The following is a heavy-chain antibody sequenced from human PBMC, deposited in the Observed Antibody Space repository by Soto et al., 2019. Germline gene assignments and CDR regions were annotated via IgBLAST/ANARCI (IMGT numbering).Heavy chain of an antibody. J-gene: IGHJ4*02. CDR1: GDSVSSNSAA. V-gene: IGHV6-1*01. D-gene: IGHD6-25*01. CDR2: TYYRSKWYN. CDR3: AREAATIRRDGPECSYFDY. Sequence: SQTLSLTCAISGDSVSSNSAAWNWIRQSPSRGLEWLGRTYYRSKWYNDYAVSVKSRITINPDTSKNQFSLQLNSVTPEDTAVYYCAREAATIRRDGPECSYFDYWGQGTLVTVSS.